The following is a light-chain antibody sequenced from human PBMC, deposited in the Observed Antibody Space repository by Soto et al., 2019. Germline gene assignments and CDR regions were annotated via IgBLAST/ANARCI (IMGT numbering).Light chain of an antibody. J-gene: IGKJ1*01. CDR2: GAS. CDR3: QQYNHWPPWT. V-gene: IGKV3-15*01. Sequence: EIVMTQSPATLSVSPGERATLSCRASQSVSSNLAWYQQKPGQAPRLLIYGASTRATGIPARFSGSGSGTEFSLTISSLQSEDFAVYYWQQYNHWPPWTFGQGTKVEIK. CDR1: QSVSSN.